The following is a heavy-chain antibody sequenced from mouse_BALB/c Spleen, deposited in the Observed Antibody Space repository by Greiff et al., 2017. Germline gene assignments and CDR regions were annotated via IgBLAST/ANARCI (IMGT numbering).Heavy chain of an antibody. V-gene: IGHV3-1*02. CDR1: GYSITSGYS. D-gene: IGHD2-1*01. Sequence: EVKLVESGPDLVKPSQSLSLTCTVTGYSITSGYSWHWIRQFPGNKLEWMGYIHYSGSTNYNPSLKSRISITRDTSKNQFFLQLNSVTTEDTATYYCAREEAFYYGNLAWFAYWGQGTLVTVSA. CDR3: AREEAFYYGNLAWFAY. CDR2: IHYSGST. J-gene: IGHJ3*01.